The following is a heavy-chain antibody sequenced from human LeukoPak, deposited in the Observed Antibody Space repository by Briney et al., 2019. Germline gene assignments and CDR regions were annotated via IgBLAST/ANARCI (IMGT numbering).Heavy chain of an antibody. CDR1: GDSVTTYY. CDR2: IYYSGST. V-gene: IGHV4-59*02. Sequence: KPSETLSLTCTVSGDSVTTYYWSWIRQPPGKGLEWIGYIYYSGSTNYNPSLKSRVTISVDTSKNQFSLKLSSVTAADTAVYYCARGRWSRDGYNYDYWGQGTLVTVSS. J-gene: IGHJ4*02. CDR3: ARGRWSRDGYNYDY. D-gene: IGHD5-24*01.